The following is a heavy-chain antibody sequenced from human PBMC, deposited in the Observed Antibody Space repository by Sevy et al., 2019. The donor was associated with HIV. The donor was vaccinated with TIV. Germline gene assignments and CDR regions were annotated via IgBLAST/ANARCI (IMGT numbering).Heavy chain of an antibody. V-gene: IGHV3-23*01. CDR3: AREGCTKPHDY. CDR2: LSFGCGEI. J-gene: IGHJ4*02. CDR1: GFTFSKYS. D-gene: IGHD2-8*01. Sequence: GGSLRLSCAASGFTFSKYSMSWVRQPPGKGLEWVSTLSFGCGEINYADSVKGRFTISRDNSKSSVYLHMNSLRPEDTAVYYCAREGCTKPHDYWGQGTLVTVSS.